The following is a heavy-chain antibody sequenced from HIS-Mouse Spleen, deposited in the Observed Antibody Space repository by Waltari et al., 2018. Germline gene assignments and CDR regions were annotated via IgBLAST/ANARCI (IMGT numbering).Heavy chain of an antibody. V-gene: IGHV3-73*01. Sequence: EVQLVESGGGLVQPGGALKLSWAASVFTFSASALHWVRQASGTGLEWVGRIRSKANSYATAYAASVKGRFTISRDDSKNTAYLQMNSLKTEDTAVYYCTGGSWSGYYFDYWGQGTLVTVSS. CDR1: VFTFSASA. J-gene: IGHJ4*02. CDR2: IRSKANSYAT. CDR3: TGGSWSGYYFDY. D-gene: IGHD3-3*01.